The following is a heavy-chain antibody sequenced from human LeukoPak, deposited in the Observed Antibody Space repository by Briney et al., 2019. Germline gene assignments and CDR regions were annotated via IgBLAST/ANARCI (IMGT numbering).Heavy chain of an antibody. CDR2: IGEEKSGSWT. Sequence: PGGSLRLSCAASGFALSNYPMGWVRQAPGKGLEWVSGIGEEKSGSWTKSADSVKGRFTISRDSAKNTLHLQMDSLRAEDTAMYYCVRGTVMDRGVDYWGQGTLVTVSS. D-gene: IGHD5-18*01. CDR1: GFALSNYP. CDR3: VRGTVMDRGVDY. V-gene: IGHV3-23*01. J-gene: IGHJ4*02.